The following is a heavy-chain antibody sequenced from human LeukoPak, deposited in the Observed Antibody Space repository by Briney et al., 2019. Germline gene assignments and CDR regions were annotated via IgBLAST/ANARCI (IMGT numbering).Heavy chain of an antibody. Sequence: SETLSLTCTVSGGSISSSSYYWGWIRQPPGEGLEWIGSIYYSGSTYYNPSLKSRVTISVDTSKNQFSLKLSSVTAADTAVYYCARTYYYGSGRFDCWGQGTLVTVSS. CDR1: GGSISSSSYY. V-gene: IGHV4-39*07. CDR3: ARTYYYGSGRFDC. J-gene: IGHJ4*02. CDR2: IYYSGST. D-gene: IGHD3-10*01.